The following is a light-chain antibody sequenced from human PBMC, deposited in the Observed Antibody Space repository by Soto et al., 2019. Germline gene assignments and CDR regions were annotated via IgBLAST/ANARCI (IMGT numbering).Light chain of an antibody. CDR1: SSNVGSNP. J-gene: IGLJ1*01. CDR3: AAWDDSLIALYV. Sequence: QSVLTQPPSASGIPGQRVTISCYGSSSNVGSNPVNWYQQLPGTAPKLLIYTNNQRPSGVPDRFSGSKSGTSASLAISGLQSEDEADYYCAAWDDSLIALYVFGTGTKVTVL. CDR2: TNN. V-gene: IGLV1-44*01.